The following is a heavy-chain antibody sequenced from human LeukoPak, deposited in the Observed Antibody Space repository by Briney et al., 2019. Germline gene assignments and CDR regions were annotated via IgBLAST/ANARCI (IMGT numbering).Heavy chain of an antibody. Sequence: ASVKVSCKASGYTFTSYGISWVRQAPGQGLEWMEWISAYNGNTNYAQKLQGRVTMTTDTSTSTAYMELRSLRSDDTAVYYCARDLWPGIAADYYYYYGMDVWGKGTTVIVSS. CDR3: ARDLWPGIAADYYYYYGMDV. J-gene: IGHJ6*04. V-gene: IGHV1-18*04. CDR1: GYTFTSYG. CDR2: ISAYNGNT. D-gene: IGHD6-13*01.